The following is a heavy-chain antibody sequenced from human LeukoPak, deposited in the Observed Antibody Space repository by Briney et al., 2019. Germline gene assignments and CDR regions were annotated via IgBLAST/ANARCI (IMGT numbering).Heavy chain of an antibody. D-gene: IGHD3-22*01. J-gene: IGHJ3*01. V-gene: IGHV4-31*11. CDR2: IYYSGST. CDR3: ARVGGSYYYES. CDR1: GGSFSGYY. Sequence: SETLSLTCAVYGGSFSGYYWSWIRQHPGKGLEWIGYIYYSGSTYYNPSLKSRVTISVDTSKNQFSLKLSSVTAADTAVYYCARVGGSYYYESWGQGTMVTVSS.